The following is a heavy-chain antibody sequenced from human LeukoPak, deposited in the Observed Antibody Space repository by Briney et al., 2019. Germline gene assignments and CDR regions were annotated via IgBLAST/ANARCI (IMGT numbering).Heavy chain of an antibody. D-gene: IGHD3-22*01. CDR2: INSDGSST. V-gene: IGHV3-74*01. J-gene: IGHJ3*02. CDR3: ARNSSAYYGGDDAFDI. Sequence: PGGSLRLSCAASGFXFSTYWIHWVRQAPGKGLVWVSRINSDGSSTNYADSVKGRFTISRDNAKNTLYLQMNSLRAEDTAVYYCARNSSAYYGGDDAFDIWGQGTMVTVSS. CDR1: GFXFSTYW.